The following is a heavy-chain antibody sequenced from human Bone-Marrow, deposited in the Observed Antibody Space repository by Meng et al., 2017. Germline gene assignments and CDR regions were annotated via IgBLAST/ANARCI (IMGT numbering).Heavy chain of an antibody. V-gene: IGHV4-34*01. CDR1: GGSFSGYY. CDR3: ARVIYRPSGHNYFDP. D-gene: IGHD1-26*01. CDR2: INHSGST. J-gene: IGHJ5*02. Sequence: LQQWGAGLLKPSETLSLTCAVYGGSFSGYYWSWIRQPPGKGLEWIGEINHSGSTNYNPSLKSRVTISVDTSKNQFSLKLSSVTAADTAIYYCARVIYRPSGHNYFDPWGQGTLVTVSS.